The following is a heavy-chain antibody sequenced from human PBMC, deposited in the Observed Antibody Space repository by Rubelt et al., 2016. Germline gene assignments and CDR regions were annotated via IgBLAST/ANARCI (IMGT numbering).Heavy chain of an antibody. CDR3: ASADQNGQYDY. CDR2: ISSSSSNI. CDR1: GFTFSYYS. Sequence: EVQLVESGGGLVKPGGSLRLSCAASGFTFSYYSMNWVRQAPGKGLEWVSFISSSSSNIYYADSMKGRFTISRDNAKNSVYLQMNSLRAEDTAVYHCASADQNGQYDYWGQGTLVTVSS. D-gene: IGHD2-8*01. V-gene: IGHV3-21*01. J-gene: IGHJ4*02.